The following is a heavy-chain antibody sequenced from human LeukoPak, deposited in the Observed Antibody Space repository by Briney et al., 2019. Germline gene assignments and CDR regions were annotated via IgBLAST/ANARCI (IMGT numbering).Heavy chain of an antibody. CDR2: ISSSSSYI. CDR3: ARVGVRYSSSATFDY. D-gene: IGHD6-6*01. Sequence: GRSLRLSCAASGFTFSSYSMNWVRLAPGKGLEWVSSISSSSSYIYYADSVKGRFTISRDNAKNSLYLQMNSLRAEDTAVYYCARVGVRYSSSATFDYWGQGTLVTVSS. V-gene: IGHV3-21*01. CDR1: GFTFSSYS. J-gene: IGHJ4*02.